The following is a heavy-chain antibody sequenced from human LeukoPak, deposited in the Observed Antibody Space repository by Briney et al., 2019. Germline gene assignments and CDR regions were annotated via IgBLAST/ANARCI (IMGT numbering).Heavy chain of an antibody. D-gene: IGHD5-12*01. J-gene: IGHJ3*01. V-gene: IGHV4-59*08. CDR1: GGSISNYY. Sequence: SETLSLTCTVSGGSISNYYWSWIRQPPGKGLEWIGYAYYSGSTNYNPSLKSRVTISVDTSKNQFSLKLNSVTAADTAVYYCARPVDHRDDAFDLWGQGTMVTVSS. CDR3: ARPVDHRDDAFDL. CDR2: AYYSGST.